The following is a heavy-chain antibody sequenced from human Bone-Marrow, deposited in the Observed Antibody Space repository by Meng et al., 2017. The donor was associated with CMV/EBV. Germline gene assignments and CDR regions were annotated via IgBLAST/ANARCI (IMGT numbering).Heavy chain of an antibody. CDR3: ARVSGLTNLFDY. D-gene: IGHD3-3*01. J-gene: IGHJ4*02. CDR2: IIPILGIA. CDR1: GGTFSSYA. Sequence: SVKVSCKASGGTFSSYAISWVRQAPGQGLEWMGGIIPILGIANYAQKFQGRVTITADKSTSTAYMELSSLRSEDTAVYYCARVSGLTNLFDYRGQGTLVTVSS. V-gene: IGHV1-69*10.